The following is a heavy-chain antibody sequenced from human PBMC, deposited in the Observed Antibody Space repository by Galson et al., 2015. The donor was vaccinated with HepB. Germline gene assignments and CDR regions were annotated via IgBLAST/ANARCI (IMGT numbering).Heavy chain of an antibody. CDR1: GFIFGNHG. CDR2: IRSKPYGGTT. D-gene: IGHD3-10*01. Sequence: SLRLSCAASGFIFGNHGMSWFRQAPGKGLEWVGFIRSKPYGGTTEYAASVKGRFIISRDDSKSTAYLQMNSLKTEDTAVYYCNKGSVELYHYGMDVWGQGTTVTVSS. V-gene: IGHV3-49*03. CDR3: NKGSVELYHYGMDV. J-gene: IGHJ6*02.